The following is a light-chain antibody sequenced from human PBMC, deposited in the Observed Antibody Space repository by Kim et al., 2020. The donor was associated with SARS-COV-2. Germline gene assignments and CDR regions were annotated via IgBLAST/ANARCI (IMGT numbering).Light chain of an antibody. J-gene: IGLJ1*01. CDR2: DVS. Sequence: LTQPASVSGSPGQSITISCTGTSSDVGGYNYVSWYQQHPGKAPKLMIYDVSNRPSGVSNRFSGSKSGNTASLTISGLQAEDEADYYCGSYTSSSTLFVFGTGTKVTVL. V-gene: IGLV2-14*03. CDR3: GSYTSSSTLFV. CDR1: SSDVGGYNY.